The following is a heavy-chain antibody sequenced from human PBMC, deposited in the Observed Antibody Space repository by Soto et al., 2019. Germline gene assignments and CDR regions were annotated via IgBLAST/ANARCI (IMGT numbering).Heavy chain of an antibody. CDR3: ARLIAAAGVWVY. J-gene: IGHJ4*02. CDR2: VYYNGIN. D-gene: IGHD6-13*01. Sequence: SETLSLTFTVSGGSINNHYWSWILQPPGKGLAWLGYVYYNGINKYKPSLKSRVTISVDTSKNKFYLTLRYVTDADKDVYYCARLIAAAGVWVYWGQGTLVTVS. CDR1: GGSINNHY. V-gene: IGHV4-59*08.